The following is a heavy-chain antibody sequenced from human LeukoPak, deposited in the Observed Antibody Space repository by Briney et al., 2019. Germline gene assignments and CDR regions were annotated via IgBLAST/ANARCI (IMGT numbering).Heavy chain of an antibody. CDR1: GFTFTSYA. V-gene: IGHV3-23*01. D-gene: IGHD5-12*01. CDR2: ISGSGGST. J-gene: IGHJ4*02. Sequence: GGSLRLSCAASGFTFTSYAMSWVRQAPGKGLEWVSAISGSGGSTYYADSVKGRFTISRDSSKSTLFLQMNSLRAEDTAVYYCAKDPRVGSRVATPCHWGQGTLVTVSS. CDR3: AKDPRVGSRVATPCH.